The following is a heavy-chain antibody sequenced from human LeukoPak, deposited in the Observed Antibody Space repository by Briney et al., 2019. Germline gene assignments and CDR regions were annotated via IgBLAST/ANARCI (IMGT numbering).Heavy chain of an antibody. CDR3: AKGIAAAGTWWFDP. D-gene: IGHD6-13*01. CDR2: ISWNSGSI. Sequence: GGSLSLSCAASGFTFDDYAMHWVRQAPGKGLEWVSGISWNSGSIGYADSVKGRFTISRDNAKNSLYLQMNSLRAEDTALYYCAKGIAAAGTWWFDPWGQGTLVSVSS. CDR1: GFTFDDYA. V-gene: IGHV3-9*01. J-gene: IGHJ5*02.